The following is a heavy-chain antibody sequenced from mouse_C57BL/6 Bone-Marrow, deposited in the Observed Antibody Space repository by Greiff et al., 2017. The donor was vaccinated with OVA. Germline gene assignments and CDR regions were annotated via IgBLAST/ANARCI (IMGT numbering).Heavy chain of an antibody. CDR2: INPGSGGT. Sequence: VQLQQSGAELVRPGTSVKVSCKASGYAFTNYLIEWVKQRPGQGLEWIGVINPGSGGTNYNEKFKGKATLTADKSSSTAYMQLSSLTSEDSAVYFCARGEFILDYWGQGTTLTVSS. CDR1: GYAFTNYL. V-gene: IGHV1-54*01. CDR3: ARGEFILDY. D-gene: IGHD1-2*01. J-gene: IGHJ2*01.